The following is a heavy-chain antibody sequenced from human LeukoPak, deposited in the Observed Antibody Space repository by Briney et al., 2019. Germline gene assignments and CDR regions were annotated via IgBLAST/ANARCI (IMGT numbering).Heavy chain of an antibody. D-gene: IGHD3-16*02. CDR3: AKGQSGYRAWFDP. CDR2: ISGSGCST. CDR1: GFTFSSYA. V-gene: IGHV3-23*01. Sequence: GGSLRLSCAASGFTFSSYAMSWVRQAPGKGLEWVSAISGSGCSTYYADSVKGRFTISRDNSTNTLYLQMNSLRAEDTAVYYCAKGQSGYRAWFDPWGQGTLVTVSS. J-gene: IGHJ5*02.